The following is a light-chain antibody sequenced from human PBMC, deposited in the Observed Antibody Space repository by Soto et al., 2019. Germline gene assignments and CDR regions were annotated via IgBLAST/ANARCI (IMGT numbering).Light chain of an antibody. CDR3: NSYTTSSTLV. V-gene: IGLV2-14*01. CDR2: EVS. J-gene: IGLJ3*02. Sequence: QSVLTQPASVSGSPGQSITISCTGTSSDVGIYNYVSWYQQHQGKAPKLMIYEVSNRPSGVSNRFSGSKSGNTASLTISGLQAEDEADYYCNSYTTSSTLVFGGGTKLTVL. CDR1: SSDVGIYNY.